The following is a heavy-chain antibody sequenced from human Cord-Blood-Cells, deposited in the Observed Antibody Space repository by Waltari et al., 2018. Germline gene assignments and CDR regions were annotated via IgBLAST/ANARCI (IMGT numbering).Heavy chain of an antibody. Sequence: QVQLQQWGAGLLKPSETLSLTCAVYGGSFSGYYWSWIRQPPGKGLEWIGEINHSGSTNYNPSLKSRVTISVDTSKNQFSLKLSSVTAADTAVYYCARGKIVGPVYWYFDLWGRGTLVTVSS. V-gene: IGHV4-34*01. CDR3: ARGKIVGPVYWYFDL. J-gene: IGHJ2*01. CDR1: GGSFSGYY. CDR2: INHSGST. D-gene: IGHD1-26*01.